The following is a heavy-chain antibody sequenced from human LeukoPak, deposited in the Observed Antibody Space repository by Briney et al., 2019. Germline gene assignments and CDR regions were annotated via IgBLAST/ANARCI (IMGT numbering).Heavy chain of an antibody. Sequence: SETLSLTCTVSGDSISSSSYYWGWIRQPPGKGLEWIATIYSGGSTYYKPSLNSRATISIDMSKNQFSLKLSSVTAADTAVYYCARRGCSGGSCHYSYYFQYWGQGTLVTVSP. V-gene: IGHV4-39*01. CDR2: IYSGGST. D-gene: IGHD2-15*01. CDR1: GDSISSSSYY. J-gene: IGHJ4*02. CDR3: ARRGCSGGSCHYSYYFQY.